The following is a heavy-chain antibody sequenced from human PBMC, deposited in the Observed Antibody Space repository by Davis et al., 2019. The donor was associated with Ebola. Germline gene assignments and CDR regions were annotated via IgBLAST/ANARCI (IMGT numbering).Heavy chain of an antibody. CDR1: GFTFSSYG. V-gene: IGHV3-30*02. D-gene: IGHD6-13*01. CDR2: IRYDGSRE. Sequence: GGSLRLSCAASGFTFSSYGIHWVRQAPGKGLEWVSFIRYDGSREYYADSVKGRFTVSRDNSKNTLYLQMSGLRTEDTAVYYCVKDGVGSSWYSNGGTFDYWGQGTLVTVSS. CDR3: VKDGVGSSWYSNGGTFDY. J-gene: IGHJ4*02.